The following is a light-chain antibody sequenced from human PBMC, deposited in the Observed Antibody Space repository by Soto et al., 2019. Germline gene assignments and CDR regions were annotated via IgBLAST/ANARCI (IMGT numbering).Light chain of an antibody. Sequence: DIQMTQSPSTLSASVGDRVTITCRASQSISSWLAWYQQKPGKAPKLLIYDASSLESGVPSRFSGSGSGTDFTLTNSSLQPDDFAPYYCQQYNSYPWTFGQGTKVEIK. CDR3: QQYNSYPWT. CDR2: DAS. J-gene: IGKJ1*01. CDR1: QSISSW. V-gene: IGKV1-5*01.